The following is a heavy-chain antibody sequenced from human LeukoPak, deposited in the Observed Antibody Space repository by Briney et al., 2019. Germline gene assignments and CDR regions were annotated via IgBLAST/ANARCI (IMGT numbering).Heavy chain of an antibody. CDR1: GGSISSSNW. J-gene: IGHJ4*02. V-gene: IGHV4-4*02. CDR3: ARIVVVPAAYQFFDY. Sequence: SGTLSLTCAVSGGSISSSNWWSWVRQPPGKGLEWIGEIYHSGSTNYNPSLKSRVTLSVDKSKNQFSLELSSVTAADTAVYYCARIVVVPAAYQFFDYWGQGTLVTVSS. CDR2: IYHSGST. D-gene: IGHD2-2*01.